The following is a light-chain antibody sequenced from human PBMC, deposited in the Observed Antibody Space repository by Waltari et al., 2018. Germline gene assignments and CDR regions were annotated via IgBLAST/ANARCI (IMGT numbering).Light chain of an antibody. CDR3: QQFNSYPP. V-gene: IGKV1-13*02. CDR2: DAS. J-gene: IGKJ5*01. CDR1: QGVSST. Sequence: AIQLTQSPSSLSASVGDRVTITCRAGQGVSSTLAWYQQKPGKPPKLLIYDASSLESGVPSRFSGSGSGTDFTLTINSLQPEDFATYYCQQFNSYPPFGQGTRLEIK.